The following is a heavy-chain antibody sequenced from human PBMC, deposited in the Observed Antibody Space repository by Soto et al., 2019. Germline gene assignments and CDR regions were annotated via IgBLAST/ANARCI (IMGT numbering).Heavy chain of an antibody. D-gene: IGHD3-10*01. CDR3: AKGRGTPYYMDV. Sequence: EVQLLEAGGGLVQPGGSLRLSCAASGFTFSNYAMSWVRQAPGKGLEWVSGMSGSGGRKYYADSVKGRFTISRDNSKNTLYLQMNSLRAEDTAVYFCAKGRGTPYYMDVWGKGTTVTVSS. CDR1: GFTFSNYA. V-gene: IGHV3-23*01. J-gene: IGHJ6*03. CDR2: MSGSGGRK.